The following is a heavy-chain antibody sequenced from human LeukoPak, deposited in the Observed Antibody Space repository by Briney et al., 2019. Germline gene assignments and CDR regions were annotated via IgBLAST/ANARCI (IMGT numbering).Heavy chain of an antibody. CDR1: GDSISSSSYY. D-gene: IGHD3-9*01. CDR3: ARRLRYFDP. V-gene: IGHV4-39*01. J-gene: IGHJ5*02. CDR2: IFYSGST. Sequence: PSETLSLTCTVSGDSISSSSYYWGWIRQPPGKGLEWIGTIFYSGSTYYNPSLKSRVTLSVDTSKNQFSLKLSSVTAADTAVYYCARRLRYFDPWGQGTLVTVSS.